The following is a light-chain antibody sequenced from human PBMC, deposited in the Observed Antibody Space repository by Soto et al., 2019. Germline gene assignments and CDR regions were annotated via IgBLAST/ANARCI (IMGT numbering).Light chain of an antibody. J-gene: IGKJ1*01. CDR3: QQYGSSPTT. Sequence: EIVLTQSPCTLSFSSGRRATLSCRASQSVTSSYLAWWQQKPGQAPRLLIYGASSRATGIPDRFSGSGSGTDFTLTISRLEPEDFAVYFCQQYGSSPTTFGQGTKVDIK. CDR2: GAS. V-gene: IGKV3-20*01. CDR1: QSVTSSY.